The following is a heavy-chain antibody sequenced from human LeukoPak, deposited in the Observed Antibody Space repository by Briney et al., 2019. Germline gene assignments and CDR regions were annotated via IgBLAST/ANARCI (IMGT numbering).Heavy chain of an antibody. Sequence: SETLSLTCTVSGGSISNFSFYWGWIRQPPGKGLEWIGIIYYSGSTNYNPSLKSRVTISVDTSKNQFSLKLSSVTAADTAVYYCARGWYSSSWSAHAFDIWGQGTMVTVSS. V-gene: IGHV4-39*07. CDR1: GGSISNFSFY. D-gene: IGHD6-13*01. J-gene: IGHJ3*02. CDR2: IYYSGST. CDR3: ARGWYSSSWSAHAFDI.